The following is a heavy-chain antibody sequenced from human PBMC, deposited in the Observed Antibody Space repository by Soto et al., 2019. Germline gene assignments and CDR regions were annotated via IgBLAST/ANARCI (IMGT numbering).Heavy chain of an antibody. D-gene: IGHD6-13*01. V-gene: IGHV1-2*02. CDR1: GYTFTGYY. CDR2: INPNSGGT. J-gene: IGHJ5*02. Sequence: GASVKVSCKASGYTFTGYYMHWVRQAPGQGLEWMGWINPNSGGTNYAQKFQGRVTMTRDTSISTAYMELSRLRSDDTAAYYCARGPQYSSSWYNWFDPWGQGTLVTVSS. CDR3: ARGPQYSSSWYNWFDP.